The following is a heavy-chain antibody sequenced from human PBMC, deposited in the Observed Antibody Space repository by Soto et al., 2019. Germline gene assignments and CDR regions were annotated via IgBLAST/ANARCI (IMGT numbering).Heavy chain of an antibody. CDR3: AREPDY. V-gene: IGHV4-30-2*01. CDR1: GGSISSCGYS. J-gene: IGHJ4*02. CDR2: IYNNGSS. Sequence: QLQLQESGSGLVKPSQTLSLTCAVSGGSISSCGYSWIWMRQPPGKGLEWIGYIYNNGSSYYTPAHKRRVTISVDRSTNKFSVKLGSVTAADTAVYYCAREPDYWGQGTLVTVSS.